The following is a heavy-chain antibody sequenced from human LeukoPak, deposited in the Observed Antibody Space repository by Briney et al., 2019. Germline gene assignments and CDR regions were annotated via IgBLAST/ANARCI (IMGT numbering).Heavy chain of an antibody. D-gene: IGHD6-19*01. V-gene: IGHV3-7*01. J-gene: IGHJ5*02. CDR1: GFTFSSYG. Sequence: QAGGSLRLSCAASGFTFSSYGMHWVRQAPGKGLEWVANIKQDGSVQFYMDSLKGRFSVSRDNAKNSLYLQMNGLRVEDTAVYYCTRLQIAVAGPNWFDPWGQGTLVTVSS. CDR2: IKQDGSVQ. CDR3: TRLQIAVAGPNWFDP.